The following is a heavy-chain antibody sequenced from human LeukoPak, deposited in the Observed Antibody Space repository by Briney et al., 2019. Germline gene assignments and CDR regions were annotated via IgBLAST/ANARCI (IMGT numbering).Heavy chain of an antibody. D-gene: IGHD3-22*01. Sequence: GRSLRLSCAASGFTFSSYAMHWVRQAPGKGLEWVAVISYDGSNKYYADSVKGRFTISRDDSKNTLYLQMNSLRAEDTAVYYCARAGRITMIVATGYFDYGGQGTLVTVSS. CDR3: ARAGRITMIVATGYFDY. CDR2: ISYDGSNK. V-gene: IGHV3-30*04. J-gene: IGHJ4*02. CDR1: GFTFSSYA.